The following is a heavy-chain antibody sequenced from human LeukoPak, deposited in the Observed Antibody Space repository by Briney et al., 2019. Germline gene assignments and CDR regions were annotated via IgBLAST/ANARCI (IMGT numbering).Heavy chain of an antibody. Sequence: GGSLRLSCAASGFIFSNYWMSWVRQTPGKGLEWVANIKEDGTEPKYVDSVRGRFTISRDNAKNSLFLQMNSLRAEDTAVYYCVREGGSDWYSGWFDPWGQGTLVTVSS. CDR2: IKEDGTEP. J-gene: IGHJ5*02. D-gene: IGHD6-19*01. CDR1: GFIFSNYW. CDR3: VREGGSDWYSGWFDP. V-gene: IGHV3-7*01.